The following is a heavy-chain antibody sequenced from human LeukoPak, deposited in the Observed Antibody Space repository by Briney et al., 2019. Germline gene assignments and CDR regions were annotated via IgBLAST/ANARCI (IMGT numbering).Heavy chain of an antibody. CDR3: ARDRYSSGAFDI. V-gene: IGHV1-46*01. J-gene: IGHJ3*02. D-gene: IGHD3-10*01. CDR1: GYTFTSYY. Sequence: GASVKVSCKASGYTFTSYYMHWVRQAPGQGLEWMGIINPSGGSTSYAQKFQGRVTMTRDMSTSTAYMELSSLRSEDTAVYYCARDRYSSGAFDIWGQGTMVTVSS. CDR2: INPSGGST.